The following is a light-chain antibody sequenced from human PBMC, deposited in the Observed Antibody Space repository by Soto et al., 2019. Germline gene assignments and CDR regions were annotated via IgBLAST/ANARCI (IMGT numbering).Light chain of an antibody. CDR2: KVS. CDR3: MQGSHWPRT. Sequence: EVVMTQSPLSLPVTLGQPASISCRSSQSLVNSDGNTYLNWFHQRPDQSPRRLIYKVSNRDSGVPDRFSGSGSGTDFTLRISRMEAEDVGVYYCMQGSHWPRTFGQGTRAEIK. J-gene: IGKJ1*01. V-gene: IGKV2-30*01. CDR1: QSLVNSDGNTY.